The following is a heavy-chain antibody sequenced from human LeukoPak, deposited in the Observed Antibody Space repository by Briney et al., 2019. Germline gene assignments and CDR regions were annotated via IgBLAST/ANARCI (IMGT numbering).Heavy chain of an antibody. J-gene: IGHJ4*02. CDR1: GFTFSSYG. CDR3: AKGGYGGNAPGY. Sequence: GGSLRLSCATSGFTFSSYGMHWVRQAPGKGLEWVAVISYDGSNKYYAGSVKGRFTISRDNSKNTLYLQMNSLRAEDTAVYYCAKGGYGGNAPGYWGQGTLVTVSS. D-gene: IGHD4-23*01. CDR2: ISYDGSNK. V-gene: IGHV3-30*18.